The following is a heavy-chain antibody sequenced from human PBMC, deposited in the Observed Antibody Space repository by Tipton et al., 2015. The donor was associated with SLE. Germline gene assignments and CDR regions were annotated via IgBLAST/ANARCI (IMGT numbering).Heavy chain of an antibody. Sequence: TLSLTCTVSGYSISSGYYWGWIRQPPGKGLEWIGSIYHSGSTYYNPSLKSRVTISVDTSKNQFSLKLSSVTAADTAVYYCARGGFHYYGSGSYRPNDYWGQGTLVTVSS. CDR3: ARGGFHYYGSGSYRPNDY. D-gene: IGHD3-10*01. V-gene: IGHV4-38-2*02. J-gene: IGHJ4*02. CDR1: GYSISSGYY. CDR2: IYHSGST.